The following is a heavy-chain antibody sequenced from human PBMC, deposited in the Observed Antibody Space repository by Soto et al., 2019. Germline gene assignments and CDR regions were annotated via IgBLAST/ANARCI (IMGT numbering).Heavy chain of an antibody. CDR1: GFIFSSYA. CDR3: AKQRGYGYAYFDF. Sequence: GGSLRVSCTASGFIFSSYAMSWGRQAPGKRLEWVSAISGSGGSTYYAHSVKGRFTISRDNSKNTLYLQMNSLRAEETAVYYCAKQRGYGYAYFDFWGQGTLVTVSP. CDR2: ISGSGGST. D-gene: IGHD5-18*01. J-gene: IGHJ4*02. V-gene: IGHV3-23*01.